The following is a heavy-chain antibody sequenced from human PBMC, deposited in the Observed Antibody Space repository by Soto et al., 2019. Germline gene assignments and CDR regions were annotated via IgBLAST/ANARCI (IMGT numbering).Heavy chain of an antibody. CDR1: GFTFSSYR. D-gene: IGHD1-1*01. CDR3: ARDGRVLAYYYYYYGMEV. V-gene: IGHV3-74*01. J-gene: IGHJ6*02. Sequence: GGSLRLSCAASGFTFSSYRMHWVRQAPGKGLAWVSRINSDGSSTSYADSVKGRFTISRDNAKNTLYLQMNGLRAEDTAVYYCARDGRVLAYYYYYYGMEVLGQGTTVTVSS. CDR2: INSDGSST.